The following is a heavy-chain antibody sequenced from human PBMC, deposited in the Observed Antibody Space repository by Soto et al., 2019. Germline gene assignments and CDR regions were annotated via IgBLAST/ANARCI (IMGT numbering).Heavy chain of an antibody. Sequence: GGSLRLSCTAPGFTFGDYAMSWVRQAPGKGLEWVGFIRSKAYGGTTEYAASVKGRFTISRDNAANSLFLRMASLRAEDTATYYCTRDPNLYCVGADCYVYWGQGTPVTVSS. CDR1: GFTFGDYA. D-gene: IGHD2-21*01. CDR3: TRDPNLYCVGADCYVY. CDR2: IRSKAYGGTT. V-gene: IGHV3-49*04. J-gene: IGHJ4*02.